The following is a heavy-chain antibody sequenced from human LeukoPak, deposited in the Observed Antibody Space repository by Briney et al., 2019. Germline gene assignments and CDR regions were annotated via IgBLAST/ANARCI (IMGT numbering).Heavy chain of an antibody. D-gene: IGHD3-22*01. J-gene: IGHJ4*02. Sequence: SETLSLTCAVYGGSFSGYYWSWIRQPPGKGLEWIGEINHSGSTNYNPSLKSRVTISVDTSKNQFSLKLSSVTAADTAVYCCARGITMIASNWGQGTLVTVSS. CDR2: INHSGST. CDR1: GGSFSGYY. V-gene: IGHV4-34*01. CDR3: ARGITMIASN.